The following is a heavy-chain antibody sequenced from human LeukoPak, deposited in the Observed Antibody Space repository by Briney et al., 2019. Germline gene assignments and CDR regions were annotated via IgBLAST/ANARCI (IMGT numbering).Heavy chain of an antibody. CDR2: IFYSGST. CDR1: GGSISSSSYY. V-gene: IGHV4-39*07. D-gene: IGHD5-24*01. Sequence: SETLSLTCTVSGGSISSSSYYWGWLRQPPGKGLEWIGSIFYSGSTYYNPSLMSRVTISIDTSKNQFSLKLSSVATADTAVYYCARNYNRFYYYMDVWGKGTTVTVSS. J-gene: IGHJ6*03. CDR3: ARNYNRFYYYMDV.